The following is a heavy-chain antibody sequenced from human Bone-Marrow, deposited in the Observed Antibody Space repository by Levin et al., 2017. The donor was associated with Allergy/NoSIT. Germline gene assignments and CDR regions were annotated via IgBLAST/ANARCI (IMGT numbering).Heavy chain of an antibody. CDR1: GFIFSNYA. Sequence: PGGSLRLSCAASGFIFSNYAIHWVRQAPGKGLEWVAVIWFDGSGKYYADSVKGRFTISRDNSKNTLYLQMNSLRAEDTAVYYCARGLGSGIANNWFDPWGQGTLVTVSS. V-gene: IGHV3-33*01. CDR3: ARGLGSGIANNWFDP. D-gene: IGHD6-19*01. CDR2: IWFDGSGK. J-gene: IGHJ5*02.